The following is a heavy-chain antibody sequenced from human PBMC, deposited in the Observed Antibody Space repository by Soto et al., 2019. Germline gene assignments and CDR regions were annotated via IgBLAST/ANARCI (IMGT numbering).Heavy chain of an antibody. D-gene: IGHD3-10*01. J-gene: IGHJ4*02. V-gene: IGHV3-74*01. CDR2: ISGDGTTT. Sequence: EVQLVESGGGLVQPGGSLRLSCAASGFTFGNFWLHWVRQAPGEGLVWVSRISGDGTTTSYVDSVKGRFTISRDNAKNSLNLQINSLRAEDTAVYYCAREGVFYTNPADFDYWGQGALVTVSS. CDR3: AREGVFYTNPADFDY. CDR1: GFTFGNFW.